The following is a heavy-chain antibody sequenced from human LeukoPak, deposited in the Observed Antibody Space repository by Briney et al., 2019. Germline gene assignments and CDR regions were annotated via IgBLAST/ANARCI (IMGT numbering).Heavy chain of an antibody. Sequence: ASVKVSCKASGYTFTSYAMHWVRQAPGQRLEWMGWINAGNGNTKYSQKFQGRVTITRDTSAGTAYMELSSLRSEDTAVYYCAREGRLRLGELSLVYWGQGTLVTVSS. CDR1: GYTFTSYA. J-gene: IGHJ4*02. D-gene: IGHD3-16*02. CDR2: INAGNGNT. CDR3: AREGRLRLGELSLVY. V-gene: IGHV1-3*01.